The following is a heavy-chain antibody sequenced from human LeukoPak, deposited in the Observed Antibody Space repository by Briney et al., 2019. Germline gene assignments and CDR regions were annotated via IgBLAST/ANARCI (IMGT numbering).Heavy chain of an antibody. D-gene: IGHD5-12*01. CDR2: IYSSGST. Sequence: SETLSLTCTVSGGSISSYYWSWIRQPPGKGLEGIGYIYSSGSTNYNPSLKSRVTISVDTSKNQFSLKLSSVTAADTAMYYCARVSGYDWESFYDYWGQGSLVTVSS. CDR3: ARVSGYDWESFYDY. CDR1: GGSISSYY. J-gene: IGHJ4*02. V-gene: IGHV4-59*01.